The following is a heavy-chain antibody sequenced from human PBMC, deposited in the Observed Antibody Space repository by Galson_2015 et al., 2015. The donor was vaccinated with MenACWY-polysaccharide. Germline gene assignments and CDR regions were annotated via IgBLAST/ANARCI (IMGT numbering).Heavy chain of an antibody. CDR2: IYPGDSDP. Sequence: QSGAEVTKPGESLQISCTGSGSSFRSYWIGWVRQMPGKGLEWMGIIYPGDSDPRYSPSFQGQVTISADKSISTAYLQWSSLKASGPPMYYGATSPGGGIDGYNYGTHFDYWGQGTLVTVSS. CDR1: GSSFRSYW. J-gene: IGHJ4*02. V-gene: IGHV5-51*03. CDR3: ATSPGGGIDGYNYGTHFDY. D-gene: IGHD5-24*01.